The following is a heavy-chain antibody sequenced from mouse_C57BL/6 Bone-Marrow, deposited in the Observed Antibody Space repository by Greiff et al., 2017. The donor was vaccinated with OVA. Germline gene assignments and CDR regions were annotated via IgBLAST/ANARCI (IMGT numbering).Heavy chain of an antibody. J-gene: IGHJ3*01. V-gene: IGHV1-81*01. Sequence: VKLQESGAELARPGASVKLSCKASGYTFTSYGISWVKQRTGQGLEWIGEIYPRSGNTYYNEKFKGKATLTADKSSSTAYMELRSLTSEDSAVYFCARGGQLRLRGFAYWGQGTLVTVSA. CDR2: IYPRSGNT. D-gene: IGHD3-2*02. CDR3: ARGGQLRLRGFAY. CDR1: GYTFTSYG.